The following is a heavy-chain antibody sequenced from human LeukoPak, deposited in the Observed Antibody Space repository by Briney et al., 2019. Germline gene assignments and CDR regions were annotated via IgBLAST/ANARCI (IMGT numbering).Heavy chain of an antibody. CDR3: AREARGYCSSTSCYVFHT. Sequence: ASVKVSCKASGGTFSSYAISWMRQAPGQGLEWMGGIIPIFGTANYAQKFQGRVTITTDESTSTAYMELSSLRSEDTAVYYCAREARGYCSSTSCYVFHTWGQGTLVTVSP. CDR1: GGTFSSYA. CDR2: IIPIFGTA. J-gene: IGHJ5*02. V-gene: IGHV1-69*05. D-gene: IGHD2-2*03.